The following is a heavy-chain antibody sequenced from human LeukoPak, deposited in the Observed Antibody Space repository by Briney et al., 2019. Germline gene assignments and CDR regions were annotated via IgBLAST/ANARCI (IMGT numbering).Heavy chain of an antibody. J-gene: IGHJ4*02. CDR3: ARGKDCSSTSRYGGYYFDY. V-gene: IGHV4-34*01. CDR2: INHSGST. CDR1: GGSFSGYY. Sequence: SESLSLTCAVYGGSFSGYYWSWIRQPPGKGLEWVGEINHSGSTNYNPSLKSRVTISVDTSKNQFSLKLSSVTAADTAVYYCARGKDCSSTSRYGGYYFDYWGQGTLVTVPS. D-gene: IGHD2-2*01.